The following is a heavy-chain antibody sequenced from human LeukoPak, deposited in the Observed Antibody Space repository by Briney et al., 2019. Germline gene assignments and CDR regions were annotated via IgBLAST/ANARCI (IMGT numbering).Heavy chain of an antibody. Sequence: SETLSLTCAVSGGSIFSSNWWSWVRQPPGKGLEWIGRIYTTGSTNYSPSLKSRVTISADTSKNQFSLKLSSVTAADTAVYYCARDNPFKYDYVNWGQGTLVTVSS. V-gene: IGHV4-4*02. CDR1: GGSIFSSNW. D-gene: IGHD3-16*01. CDR2: IYTTGST. CDR3: ARDNPFKYDYVN. J-gene: IGHJ4*02.